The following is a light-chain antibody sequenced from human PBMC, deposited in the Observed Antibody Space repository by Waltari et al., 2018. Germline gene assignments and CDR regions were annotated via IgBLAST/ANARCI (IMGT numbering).Light chain of an antibody. CDR1: RRDAGGYTF. CDR2: DVS. V-gene: IGLV2-11*01. J-gene: IGLJ3*02. Sequence: QSALTQPRSVSGSPGQSVPISCTGTRRDAGGYTFVSWYQQNPGEAPKRMIYDVSKRPSGVPDRFSGSKSGNTASLTISGLQAEDETYYYCSSYAGSDFVLFGGGTKLTVL. CDR3: SSYAGSDFVL.